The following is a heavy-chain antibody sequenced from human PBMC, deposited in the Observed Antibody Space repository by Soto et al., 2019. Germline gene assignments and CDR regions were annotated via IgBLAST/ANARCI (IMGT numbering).Heavy chain of an antibody. J-gene: IGHJ4*02. CDR3: ARDRAAGGY. CDR1: GFSFSNYE. D-gene: IGHD6-13*01. Sequence: GGSLRLSCAASGFSFSNYEMNWVRQAPGKGLEWVAYISSGGDTIHYADSVRGRFTVSRDNARNSLSLQMNTLRVEDTALYYCARDRAAGGYWGQGTLVTVSS. CDR2: ISSGGDTI. V-gene: IGHV3-48*03.